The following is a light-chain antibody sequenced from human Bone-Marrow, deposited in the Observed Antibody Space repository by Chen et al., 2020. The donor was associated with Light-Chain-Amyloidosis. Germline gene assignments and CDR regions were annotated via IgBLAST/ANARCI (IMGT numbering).Light chain of an antibody. CDR3: QQYGTSPLT. CDR1: QTISSNY. J-gene: IGKJ4*01. V-gene: IGKV3-20*01. Sequence: EIVLTQSPGTLSLSPGEGANLSCRAIQTISSNYLTWYQKKFGQAPRLLIYGSSSRATGIPDRFTGSGSGTDFTLTINRLAPEDFAMYYCQQYGTSPLTFGGGTKVEIK. CDR2: GSS.